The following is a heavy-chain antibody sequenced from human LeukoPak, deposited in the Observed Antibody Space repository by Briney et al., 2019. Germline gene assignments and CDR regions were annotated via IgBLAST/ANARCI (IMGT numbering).Heavy chain of an antibody. CDR1: GFTFSSYA. Sequence: GGSLRLSCAASGFTFSSYAMSWVRQAPGKGLEWVGRIKSKTDGGTTDYAAPVKGRFTISRDDSKNTLYLQMNSLKTEDTAVYYCTTKHGATIDYWGQGTLVTVSS. D-gene: IGHD1-26*01. V-gene: IGHV3-15*01. CDR3: TTKHGATIDY. J-gene: IGHJ4*02. CDR2: IKSKTDGGTT.